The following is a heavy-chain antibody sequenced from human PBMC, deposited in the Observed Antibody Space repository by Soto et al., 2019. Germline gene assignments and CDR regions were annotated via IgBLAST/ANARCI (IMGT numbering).Heavy chain of an antibody. D-gene: IGHD3-22*01. V-gene: IGHV5-10-1*01. CDR1: GYSFTSYW. CDR2: IDPSDSYT. CDR3: ARHQSDYDSSGYYWPFDY. J-gene: IGHJ4*02. Sequence: GESRKISCKGSGYSFTSYWISWVRQMPGKGLEWMGRIDPSDSYTNYSPSFQGHVTISADKSISTAYLQWSSLKASDTAMYYCARHQSDYDSSGYYWPFDYWGQGTLVTVSS.